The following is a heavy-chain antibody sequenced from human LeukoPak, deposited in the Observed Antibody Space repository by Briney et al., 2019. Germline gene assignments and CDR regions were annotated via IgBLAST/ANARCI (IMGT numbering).Heavy chain of an antibody. CDR2: IYTSGST. Sequence: NPSETLSLTCTVSGGSISSGSYYWSWIRQPAGKGLEWIGRIYTSGSTNYNPSLKSRVTISVDTSKNQFSLKLSSVTAADTAVYYCAGYCSSTSCLAAFDPWGQGTLVTVSS. CDR3: AGYCSSTSCLAAFDP. D-gene: IGHD2-2*01. J-gene: IGHJ5*02. CDR1: GGSISSGSYY. V-gene: IGHV4-61*02.